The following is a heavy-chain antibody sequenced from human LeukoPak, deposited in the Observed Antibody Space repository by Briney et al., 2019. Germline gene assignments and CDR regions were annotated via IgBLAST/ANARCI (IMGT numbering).Heavy chain of an antibody. CDR2: ITPIFATP. D-gene: IGHD2-2*02. V-gene: IGHV1-69*01. J-gene: IGHJ4*02. CDR1: GGTFSNYA. CDR3: ARWAGYCRITNCYSAFDY. Sequence: SVKVPCKASGGTFSNYAISWVRQAPGQGLEWMGGITPIFATPSYAQKFQGRVTITADESTSTAYMELSGLRSEDTAVYYCARWAGYCRITNCYSAFDYWGQGTLVTVSS.